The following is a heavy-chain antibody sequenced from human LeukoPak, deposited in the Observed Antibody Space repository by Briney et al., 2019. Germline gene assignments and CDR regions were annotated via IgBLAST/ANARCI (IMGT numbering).Heavy chain of an antibody. J-gene: IGHJ4*02. CDR2: ISVSGDRT. CDR3: AKGYYGSGSYGWFDY. Sequence: GGSLRLSYEASGFTFSSSAMNWVRQAPGKGLEWVSSISVSGDRTYYADSVKGRFTISRDNSKNTLFLQMNSLRAEDTAVYYCAKGYYGSGSYGWFDYWGQGTLVTVSS. D-gene: IGHD3-10*01. CDR1: GFTFSSSA. V-gene: IGHV3-23*01.